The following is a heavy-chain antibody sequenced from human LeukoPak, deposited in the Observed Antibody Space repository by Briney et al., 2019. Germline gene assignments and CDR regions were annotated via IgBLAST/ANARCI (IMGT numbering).Heavy chain of an antibody. D-gene: IGHD4-23*01. J-gene: IGHJ4*02. Sequence: GGSLRLSCAASGFTVSSNYMSWVRQAPGKGLEWGSIIYSGGSTFYADSVKGRFTISRDNSKNTLYLQMNSLRAEDTAVYYCARGGHYGGNEVYWGQGTLVTVSS. CDR1: GFTVSSNY. CDR3: ARGGHYGGNEVY. V-gene: IGHV3-66*01. CDR2: IYSGGST.